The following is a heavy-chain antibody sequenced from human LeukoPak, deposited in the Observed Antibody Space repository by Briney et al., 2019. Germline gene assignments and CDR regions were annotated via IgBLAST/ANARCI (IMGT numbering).Heavy chain of an antibody. Sequence: ASVKVSCKASGYTFTGYYMHWVRQAPGQGLEWMGRINPNSGGTNYAQKFQGGVTMTRDTSISTAYMELSRLRSDDTAVYYCATPGGLSSSSGWSYYYYGMDVWGQGTTVTVSS. J-gene: IGHJ6*02. D-gene: IGHD6-6*01. CDR3: ATPGGLSSSSGWSYYYYGMDV. V-gene: IGHV1-2*06. CDR1: GYTFTGYY. CDR2: INPNSGGT.